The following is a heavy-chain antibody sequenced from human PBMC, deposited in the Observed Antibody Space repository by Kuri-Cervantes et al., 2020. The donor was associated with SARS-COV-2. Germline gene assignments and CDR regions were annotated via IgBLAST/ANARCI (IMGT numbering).Heavy chain of an antibody. J-gene: IGHJ6*03. CDR1: AFSFSSYG. Sequence: GGSRGLACAASAFSFSSYGMHWVRQAPGKGLEWVAVIWYDGSNKYYADSVKGRFTISRDNSKNTLYLQMNSLRAEDTAVYYCARDLVVSSGWDYYMDVWGKGTTVTVSS. CDR3: ARDLVVSSGWDYYMDV. CDR2: IWYDGSNK. D-gene: IGHD6-19*01. V-gene: IGHV3-33*01.